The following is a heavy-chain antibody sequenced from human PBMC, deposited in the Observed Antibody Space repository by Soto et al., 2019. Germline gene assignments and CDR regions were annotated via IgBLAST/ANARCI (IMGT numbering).Heavy chain of an antibody. V-gene: IGHV2-70*01. CDR3: ARIRDRQWLVGNYFDY. CDR2: IDWDGAK. Sequence: GSGPEPGNHTQTLTIACTFSGFSLSTSKMCVNWMRQPPGKALEWLALIDWDGAKYYSTSLKTRLTISKDTSKNQVVLTMTNMDPLDTATYFCARIRDRQWLVGNYFDYWGQGTQVTVSS. CDR1: GFSLSTSKMC. J-gene: IGHJ4*02. D-gene: IGHD6-19*01.